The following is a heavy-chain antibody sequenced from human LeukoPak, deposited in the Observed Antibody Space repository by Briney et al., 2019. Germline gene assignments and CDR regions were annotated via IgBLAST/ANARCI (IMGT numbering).Heavy chain of an antibody. CDR1: GYTFTNNF. D-gene: IGHD6-19*01. CDR3: ARLYISGWYYFDY. V-gene: IGHV1-46*01. J-gene: IGHJ4*02. CDR2: INPSGDNT. Sequence: ASVKVSCKASGYTFTNNFMHWVRQAPGQALEWMGIINPSGDNTWYAQKFQGRVTMTRDMATSTDYMEVSSLRSEDTAVYYCARLYISGWYYFDYWGQGTLVTVSS.